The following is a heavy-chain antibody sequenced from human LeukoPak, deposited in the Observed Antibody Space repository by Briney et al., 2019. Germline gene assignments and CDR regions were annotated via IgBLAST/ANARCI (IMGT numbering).Heavy chain of an antibody. CDR2: INSDGSST. Sequence: PGGSLRLSCAASGFTFSSYWMHWVRQAPGKGLVWVSRINSDGSSTTYADSVKGRFTISRDNAKNTLYLQMNSVRAEDTAVYYCARDIVAMKSWWFDPWGQGTLVTVSS. CDR1: GFTFSSYW. J-gene: IGHJ5*02. V-gene: IGHV3-74*03. CDR3: ARDIVAMKSWWFDP. D-gene: IGHD5-12*01.